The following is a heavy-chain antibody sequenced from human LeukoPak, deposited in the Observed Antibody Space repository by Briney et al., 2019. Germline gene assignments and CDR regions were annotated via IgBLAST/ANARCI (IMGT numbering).Heavy chain of an antibody. CDR1: GGSISSSSYY. J-gene: IGHJ4*02. Sequence: PSETLSLTCTVSGGSISSSSYYWGWIRQPPGKGLEWIGSIYYSGSTYYNPSLKSRVTISVDTSKNQFSLKLSSVTAADTAVYYCARPGVGRPKNTDYWGQGTLVTVSS. D-gene: IGHD1-26*01. V-gene: IGHV4-39*01. CDR2: IYYSGST. CDR3: ARPGVGRPKNTDY.